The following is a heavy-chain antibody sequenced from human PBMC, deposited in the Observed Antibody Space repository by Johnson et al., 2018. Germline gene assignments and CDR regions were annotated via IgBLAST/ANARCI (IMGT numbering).Heavy chain of an antibody. D-gene: IGHD5-18*01. V-gene: IGHV3-30*03. CDR2: ISYDGSNK. Sequence: QVQLVQSGGGVVQPGRSLRLSCAASGFTFSSYGMHWVRQAPGQGLEWVAVISYDGSNKYYADSVKGRVTISSDNSKNSLYLQMNSLRAEDTAVYYCARALDTAISRAFDIWGQGTMVTVSS. CDR3: ARALDTAISRAFDI. CDR1: GFTFSSYG. J-gene: IGHJ3*02.